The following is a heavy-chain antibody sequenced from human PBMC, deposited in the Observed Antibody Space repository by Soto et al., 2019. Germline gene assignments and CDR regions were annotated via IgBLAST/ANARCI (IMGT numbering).Heavy chain of an antibody. V-gene: IGHV4-31*03. CDR2: IYYSGST. D-gene: IGHD3-9*01. Sequence: SETLSLTCTVSGGSISSGGYYWSWIRQHPGKGLEWIGYIYYSGSTYYNPSLKSRVTISVDTSKNQFSLKLSSVTAADTAVYYCARRIDIYYFDYWGQGTLVTVSS. CDR3: ARRIDIYYFDY. CDR1: GGSISSGGYY. J-gene: IGHJ4*02.